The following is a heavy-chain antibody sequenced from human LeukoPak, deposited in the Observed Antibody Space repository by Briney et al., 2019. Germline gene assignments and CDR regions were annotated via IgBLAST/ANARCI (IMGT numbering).Heavy chain of an antibody. J-gene: IGHJ4*02. V-gene: IGHV4-61*02. D-gene: IGHD6-19*01. Sequence: PSETLSLTCAVSGGSISSGSYYWSWIRQPAGKGLEWIGRIYTSGSTNYNPSLKSRVTISVDTSKNQFSLKLSSVTAADTAVYYCARSPLVPPGIAVAGFDYWGQGTLVTVSS. CDR1: GGSISSGSYY. CDR2: IYTSGST. CDR3: ARSPLVPPGIAVAGFDY.